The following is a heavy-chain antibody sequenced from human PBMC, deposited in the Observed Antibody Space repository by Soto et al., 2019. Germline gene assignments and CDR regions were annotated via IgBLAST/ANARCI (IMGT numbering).Heavy chain of an antibody. D-gene: IGHD3-10*01. V-gene: IGHV4-30-4*01. CDR1: RGYISSGGYY. CDR3: ARYGPRSGRSEFDY. J-gene: IGHJ4*02. Sequence: SETRSRTWTVARGYISSGGYYWSWVRQPPGKGLGWIGYSYYSGSTYYNPSLKSRVTTSVDTSKTQFSLKLSSVTAADTAVYYCARYGPRSGRSEFDYWGQATLVTVSS. CDR2: SYYSGST.